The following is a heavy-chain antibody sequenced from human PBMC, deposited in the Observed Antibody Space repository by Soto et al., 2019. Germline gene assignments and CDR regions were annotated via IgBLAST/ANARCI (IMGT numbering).Heavy chain of an antibody. CDR2: VKSKTDGETT. Sequence: EVHRVESGGGSVKPGGSLRLSCAASGITFSDAWMTWVRQAPGKGLEWIGRVKSKTDGETTDYAAPVKGRFVVSRDDSKNMLFLQMNSLKNDDTAIYYCVGSVNCISYFDYWGQGTLVTVSS. CDR1: GITFSDAW. CDR3: VGSVNCISYFDY. D-gene: IGHD1-1*01. V-gene: IGHV3-15*01. J-gene: IGHJ4*02.